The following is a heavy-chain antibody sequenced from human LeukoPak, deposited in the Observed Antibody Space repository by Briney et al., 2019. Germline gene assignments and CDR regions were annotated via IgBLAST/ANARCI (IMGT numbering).Heavy chain of an antibody. J-gene: IGHJ4*02. D-gene: IGHD3-10*01. Sequence: GGSLRLSCAASGFTFSSYSMNWVRQAPGKGLEWVSSISSRSTYIYYADSLKGRFTISRDNAKDSLYLQMNSLRAEDTAVYYCAARDSYGSGSYPIDYWGQGTLVTVSS. V-gene: IGHV3-21*01. CDR3: AARDSYGSGSYPIDY. CDR1: GFTFSSYS. CDR2: ISSRSTYI.